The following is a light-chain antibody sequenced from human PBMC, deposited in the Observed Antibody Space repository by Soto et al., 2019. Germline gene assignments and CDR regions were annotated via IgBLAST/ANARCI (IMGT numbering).Light chain of an antibody. J-gene: IGLJ1*01. CDR3: VSYTSSTTYV. Sequence: QSVLTQSPSASGTPGQRVTISCSGSASNFGSNSVNWYQQLPGTAPKVVIYGNNQRPSGVPDRFSGSKSGTSASLAISGLQSDDEADYYCVSYTSSTTYVFGTGTKLTVL. CDR2: GNN. V-gene: IGLV1-44*01. CDR1: ASNFGSNS.